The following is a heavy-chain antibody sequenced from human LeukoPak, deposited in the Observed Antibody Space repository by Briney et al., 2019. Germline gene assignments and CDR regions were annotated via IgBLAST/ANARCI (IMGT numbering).Heavy chain of an antibody. V-gene: IGHV4-38-2*02. D-gene: IGHD3-3*02. CDR1: GYSISSGYY. CDR3: ARGRFSVYYFDY. Sequence: SETLSLTCTVSGYSISSGYYWGWIRQPPGKGLEWIGSIYHSGSTYYNPSLKSRVTISVDTSKNQFSLKLSSVTAADTAVYYRARGRFSVYYFDYWGQGSLVTVSS. CDR2: IYHSGST. J-gene: IGHJ4*02.